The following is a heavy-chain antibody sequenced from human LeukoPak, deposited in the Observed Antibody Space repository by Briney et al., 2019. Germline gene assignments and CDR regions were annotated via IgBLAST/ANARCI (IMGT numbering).Heavy chain of an antibody. CDR3: TTPIIAAAGIGLGY. V-gene: IGHV3-11*01. Sequence: GGSLRLSCAASGFMFNDYYMSWIRQAPGKGLEWVSYISSSGSIIYYADSVKGRFTISRDNAKNSLNLQMNSLRAEDTAVYYCTTPIIAAAGIGLGYWGQGTLVTVSS. CDR2: ISSSGSII. J-gene: IGHJ4*02. D-gene: IGHD6-13*01. CDR1: GFMFNDYY.